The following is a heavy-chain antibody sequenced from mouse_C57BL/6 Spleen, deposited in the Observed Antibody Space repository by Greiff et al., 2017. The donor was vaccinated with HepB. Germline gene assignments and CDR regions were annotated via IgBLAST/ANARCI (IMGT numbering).Heavy chain of an antibody. CDR2: IWSGGST. Sequence: VKLEESGPGLVQPSQSLSITCTVSGFSLTSYGVHWVRQSPGKGLEWLGVIWSGGSTDYNAAFISRLSISKDNSKSQVFFKMNSLQADDTAIYYCARNWRGIYYDYDEYFDVWGTGTTVTVSS. J-gene: IGHJ1*03. D-gene: IGHD2-4*01. CDR3: ARNWRGIYYDYDEYFDV. V-gene: IGHV2-2*01. CDR1: GFSLTSYG.